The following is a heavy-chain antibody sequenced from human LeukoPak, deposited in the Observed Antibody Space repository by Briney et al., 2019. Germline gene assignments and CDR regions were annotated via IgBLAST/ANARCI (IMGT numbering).Heavy chain of an antibody. Sequence: ASVKVSCKASGGTFSSYAISWVRQAPGQGLEWMGGIIPIFGTANYAQKFQGRVTITTDESTSTAYMELSSLRSEDTAVYYCATDNPLYSSGAIDYWGQGTLVTVSS. CDR3: ATDNPLYSSGAIDY. V-gene: IGHV1-69*05. D-gene: IGHD6-19*01. J-gene: IGHJ4*02. CDR2: IIPIFGTA. CDR1: GGTFSSYA.